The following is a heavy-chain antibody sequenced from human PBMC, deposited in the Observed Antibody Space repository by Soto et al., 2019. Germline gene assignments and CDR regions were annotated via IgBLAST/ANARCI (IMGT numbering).Heavy chain of an antibody. CDR1: GGTFSSYA. CDR2: IIPIFGTA. J-gene: IGHJ5*02. V-gene: IGHV1-69*01. Sequence: QVQLVQSGAEVKKPGSSVKVSCKASGGTFSSYAISWVRQAPGQGLEWMGGIIPIFGTANYAQKLQGRVTITADESTSTAYMELSSLRSEDTAVYYCARDSDCTNGVCYREGWLDPWGQGTLVTVSS. D-gene: IGHD2-8*01. CDR3: ARDSDCTNGVCYREGWLDP.